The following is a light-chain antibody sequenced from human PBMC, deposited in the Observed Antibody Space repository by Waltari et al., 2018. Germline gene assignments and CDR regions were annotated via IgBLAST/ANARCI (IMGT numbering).Light chain of an antibody. V-gene: IGKV2-30*01. CDR2: QVS. J-gene: IGKJ2*01. CDR1: QSLVYIEGKTY. Sequence: EVVMTQAPLSLSVTLGQPASIPCRSTQSLVYIEGKTYLNWFHQAPGQPPRRLVYQVSSRDPGVPVRFSGSGSGTDFTLQISSVESEDVGLYYCMQGTDWPYTFGQGTRLEI. CDR3: MQGTDWPYT.